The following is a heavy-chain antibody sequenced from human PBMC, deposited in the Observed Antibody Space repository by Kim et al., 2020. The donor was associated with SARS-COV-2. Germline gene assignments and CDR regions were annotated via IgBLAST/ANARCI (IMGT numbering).Heavy chain of an antibody. Sequence: DSVKGRFTISRDNSKNTLYLQMNSLRAEDTAVYYCAKDGITMIRRDAFDIWGQGTMVTVSS. D-gene: IGHD3-22*01. CDR3: AKDGITMIRRDAFDI. V-gene: IGHV3-23*01. J-gene: IGHJ3*02.